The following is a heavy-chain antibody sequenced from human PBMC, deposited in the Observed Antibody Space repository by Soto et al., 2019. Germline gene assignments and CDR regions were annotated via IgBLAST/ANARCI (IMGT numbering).Heavy chain of an antibody. CDR2: IYYSGST. Sequence: PSDTLSLTYPVSRSSIRGGGSYWPWIRQHPGKGLEWIGYIYYSGSTYYNPSLKSRVTISVDTSKNQFSLKLSSVTAADTAVYYCARDPLYDYGDIWGQGTMVTVSS. CDR3: ARDPLYDYGDI. D-gene: IGHD4-17*01. CDR1: RSSIRGGGSY. V-gene: IGHV4-31*03. J-gene: IGHJ3*02.